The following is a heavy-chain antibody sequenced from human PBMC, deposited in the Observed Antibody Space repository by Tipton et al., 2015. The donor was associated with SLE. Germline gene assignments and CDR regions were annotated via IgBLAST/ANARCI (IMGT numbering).Heavy chain of an antibody. Sequence: SLTCIVADGSISGHYWSWIRQSPGKGLELFGYIYHSGSTNYNPSLKSRVTMSVDSSKNQFSLKLTSVTAADTAVYYCARTITICGVVIRDFDYWGQGTLVTVSS. D-gene: IGHD3-3*01. CDR3: ARTITICGVVIRDFDY. J-gene: IGHJ4*02. V-gene: IGHV4-59*11. CDR1: DGSISGHY. CDR2: IYHSGST.